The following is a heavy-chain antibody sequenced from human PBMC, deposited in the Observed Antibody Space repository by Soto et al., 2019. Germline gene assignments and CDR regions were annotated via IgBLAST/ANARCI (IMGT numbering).Heavy chain of an antibody. CDR1: GYTFTGYY. CDR3: ARGSRTFSAYFDY. J-gene: IGHJ4*02. D-gene: IGHD3-16*01. Sequence: ASVKVSCKASGYTFTGYYMHWVRQAPGQGLEWMGWINPNSGGTNYAQKFQGWVTMTRDTSISTAYMELSRLRSDDTAVYYCARGSRTFSAYFDYWGQGTLVTVSS. V-gene: IGHV1-2*04. CDR2: INPNSGGT.